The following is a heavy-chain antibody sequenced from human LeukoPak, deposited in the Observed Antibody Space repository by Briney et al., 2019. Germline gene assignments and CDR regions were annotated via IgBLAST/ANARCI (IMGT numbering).Heavy chain of an antibody. J-gene: IGHJ4*02. V-gene: IGHV4-30-2*01. Sequence: SETLSLTCTVSGGSISSDGYYWSWIRQPPGKGLEWIGHIHHSGSTHYNSSLKSRVTISMDRSENQVSLKLNSVTAADTAMYYCARQDGDYPLYYFDYWGQGTLVTVSS. CDR2: IHHSGST. CDR1: GGSISSDGYY. CDR3: ARQDGDYPLYYFDY. D-gene: IGHD4-17*01.